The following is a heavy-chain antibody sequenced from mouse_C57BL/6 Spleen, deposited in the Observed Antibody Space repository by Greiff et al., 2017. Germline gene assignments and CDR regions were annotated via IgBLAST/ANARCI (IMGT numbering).Heavy chain of an antibody. CDR3: AREDYSAMDY. CDR2: INYDGSST. CDR1: GFTFSDYY. V-gene: IGHV5-16*01. J-gene: IGHJ4*01. Sequence: EVQLQESEGGLVQPGSSMKLSCTASGFTFSDYYMAWVRQVPEKGLEWVANINYDGSSTYYLDSLKSRFIISRDNAKNILYLQMSSLKSEDTATYYCAREDYSAMDYWGQGTSVTVSS.